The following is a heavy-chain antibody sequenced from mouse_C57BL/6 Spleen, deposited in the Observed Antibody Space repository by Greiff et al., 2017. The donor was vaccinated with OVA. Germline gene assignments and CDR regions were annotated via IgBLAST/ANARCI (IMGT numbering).Heavy chain of an antibody. D-gene: IGHD2-5*01. CDR2: INPSTGGT. CDR3: ARGNSNYVDRFAY. J-gene: IGHJ3*01. V-gene: IGHV1-42*01. Sequence: EVQLQQSGPELVKPGASVKISCKASGYSFTGYYMNWVKQSPEKSLEWIGEINPSTGGTTYNQKFKAKATLTVDKVSSTAYMQLKSLTSEDSAVYYCARGNSNYVDRFAYWGQGTLVTVSA. CDR1: GYSFTGYY.